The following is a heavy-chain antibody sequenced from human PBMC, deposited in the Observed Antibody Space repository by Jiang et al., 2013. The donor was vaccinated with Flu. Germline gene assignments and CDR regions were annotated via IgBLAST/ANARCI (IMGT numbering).Heavy chain of an antibody. J-gene: IGHJ4*02. CDR1: GYTFTSYY. Sequence: GAEVKKPGASVKVSCKASGYTFTSYYMHWVRQAPGQGLEWMGIINPSGGSTSYAQKFQGRVTMTRDTSTSTVYMELSSLRSEDTAVYYCARGEAVVVVAVYFDYWGQGTLVTVSS. CDR3: ARGEAVVVVAVYFDY. CDR2: INPSGGST. D-gene: IGHD2-15*01. V-gene: IGHV1-46*03.